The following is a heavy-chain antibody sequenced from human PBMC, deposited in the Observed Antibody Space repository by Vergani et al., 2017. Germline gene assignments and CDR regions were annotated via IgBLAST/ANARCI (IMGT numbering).Heavy chain of an antibody. Sequence: QVHLVESGGGVVQPGRSLRLSCVVSGFTSSYYGMHWVRQAPGKGLEWVAVISYDGTQKYYADSVKGRFTISRDNSKSTLDLQMNSLRSEDTAVYYCATKSYGTPCCQIGYFRQWGQGTLVTVSS. CDR2: ISYDGTQK. D-gene: IGHD3-16*01. J-gene: IGHJ1*01. CDR3: ATKSYGTPCCQIGYFRQ. V-gene: IGHV3-30*03. CDR1: GFTSSYYG.